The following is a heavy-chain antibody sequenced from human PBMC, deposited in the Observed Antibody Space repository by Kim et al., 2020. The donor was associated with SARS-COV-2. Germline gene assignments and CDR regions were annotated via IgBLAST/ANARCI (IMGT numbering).Heavy chain of an antibody. CDR3: AKIEYYDGSGFYFDH. J-gene: IGHJ4*01. CDR2: ISSSGGNT. Sequence: GGSLRLSCAASNFTFKNFAMNWVRQAPGKGLEWVSGISSSGGNTYYTDSVKGRFIVSRDNSKNTLSLQMNSLRAEDTAVYYCAKIEYYDGSGFYFDHWG. CDR1: NFTFKNFA. D-gene: IGHD3-22*01. V-gene: IGHV3-23*01.